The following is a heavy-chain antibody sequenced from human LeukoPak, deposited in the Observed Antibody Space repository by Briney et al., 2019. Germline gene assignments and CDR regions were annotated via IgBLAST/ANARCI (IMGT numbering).Heavy chain of an antibody. CDR2: INPRGGGT. D-gene: IGHD3-10*01. CDR1: RYTFTSYY. V-gene: IGHV1-46*01. Sequence: GASLKVSCKASRYTFTSYYMHWVRQAPRQGLEWMALINPRGGGTSSAQTFQGRVTITRDTSPSTVYMELSSLRSEDTTVYNCARGITMAPDIWGQGTMVTVSS. J-gene: IGHJ3*02. CDR3: ARGITMAPDI.